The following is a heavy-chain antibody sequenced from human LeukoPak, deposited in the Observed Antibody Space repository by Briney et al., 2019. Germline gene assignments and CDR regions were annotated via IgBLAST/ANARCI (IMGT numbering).Heavy chain of an antibody. D-gene: IGHD3-10*01. CDR3: ARLEVPAMVRVGGWFDP. Sequence: GESLKISCKGSGYSFTSYWISWVRQMLGKGLEWMGRIDPSDSYTNYSPSFQGHVTISADKSISTAYLQWSSLKASDTAMYYCARLEVPAMVRVGGWFDPWGQGTLVTVSS. CDR2: IDPSDSYT. V-gene: IGHV5-10-1*01. J-gene: IGHJ5*02. CDR1: GYSFTSYW.